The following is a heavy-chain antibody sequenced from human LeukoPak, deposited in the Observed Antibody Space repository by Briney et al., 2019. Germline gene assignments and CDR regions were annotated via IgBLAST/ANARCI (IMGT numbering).Heavy chain of an antibody. D-gene: IGHD3-22*01. Sequence: SVKVSCKASGGTFSSYAISWVRQAPGQGLEWMGRIIPIFGTANYAQKFQGRVTITADKSTSTAYMELRSLRSEDTAVYYCASGYYYDSSGYLDYWGQGTLVTVSS. CDR3: ASGYYYDSSGYLDY. CDR1: GGTFSSYA. J-gene: IGHJ4*02. CDR2: IIPIFGTA. V-gene: IGHV1-69*06.